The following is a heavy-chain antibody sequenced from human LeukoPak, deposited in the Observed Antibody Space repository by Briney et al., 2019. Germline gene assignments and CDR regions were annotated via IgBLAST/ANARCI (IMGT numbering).Heavy chain of an antibody. CDR2: INPNTGGT. Sequence: GASVRVSCKASGYTFTGYFMHWVRQAPGQGLDWMGWINPNTGGTKYAQKFQGRVTMTRDTSIGTAYMELSTVTSDDTAVHFCARVHATGYFSLDLGYWGQGTLVTVSS. J-gene: IGHJ4*02. CDR3: ARVHATGYFSLDLGY. V-gene: IGHV1-2*02. D-gene: IGHD3-9*01. CDR1: GYTFTGYF.